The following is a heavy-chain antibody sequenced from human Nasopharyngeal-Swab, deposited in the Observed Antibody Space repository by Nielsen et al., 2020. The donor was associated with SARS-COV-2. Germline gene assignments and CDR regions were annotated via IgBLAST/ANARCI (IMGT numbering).Heavy chain of an antibody. J-gene: IGHJ6*02. CDR3: ARDIFGVVSYFDYGLDV. CDR2: VNHIGRA. CDR1: GGTFSGFF. Sequence: SETLSLTCDVNGGTFSGFFWSWVRLPPGKGLEWIGAVNHIGRADYNPSLKSRVTISVDTSKSQLSLKLTSVTAADTAVYYCARDIFGVVSYFDYGLDVWGQGTTVTVSS. V-gene: IGHV4-34*01. D-gene: IGHD3-3*01.